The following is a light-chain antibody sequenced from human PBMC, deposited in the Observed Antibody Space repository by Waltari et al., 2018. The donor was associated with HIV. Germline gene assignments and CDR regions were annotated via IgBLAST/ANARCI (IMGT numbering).Light chain of an antibody. Sequence: QSVLTQSPSASGTPGQRVTISCSGSRSNIGLNTITWFQQRPGTAPKLLLFNDNERPSGVPDRFSGSKSGTSASLAISGLQSEDEANYYCAAWDVTLHGWVFGGGTKVTVL. CDR3: AAWDVTLHGWV. CDR2: NDN. CDR1: RSNIGLNT. V-gene: IGLV1-44*01. J-gene: IGLJ3*02.